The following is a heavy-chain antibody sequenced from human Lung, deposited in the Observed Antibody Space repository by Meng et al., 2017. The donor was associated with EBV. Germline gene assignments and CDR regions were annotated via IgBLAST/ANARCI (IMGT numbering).Heavy chain of an antibody. CDR2: ISGSGGST. J-gene: IGHJ4*02. D-gene: IGHD3-22*01. CDR3: AKGGGVDSSAE. Sequence: GRRVGSGGGLVQPGGSLRLSCAASGFTFSSYAMSWVRQAPGKGLEWVSAISGSGGSTYYADSVKGRFTISRDNSKNTLYLQMNSLRAEDTAVYYCAKGGGVDSSAEWGQGTLVTVSS. V-gene: IGHV3-23*04. CDR1: GFTFSSYA.